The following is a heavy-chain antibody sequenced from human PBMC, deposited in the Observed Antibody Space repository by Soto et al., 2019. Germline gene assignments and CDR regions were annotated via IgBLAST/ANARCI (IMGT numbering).Heavy chain of an antibody. CDR2: IYYSGST. D-gene: IGHD3-3*01. J-gene: IGHJ6*02. CDR3: ARDGRPYDFWSGYIASVDYYGMDV. Sequence: SETLSLTCTVSGGSISSYYWSWIRQPPGKGLEWIGYIYYSGSTNYNPSLKSRVTISVDTSKNQFSLKLSSVTAADTAVYYCARDGRPYDFWSGYIASVDYYGMDVWGQGTTVTVSS. V-gene: IGHV4-59*12. CDR1: GGSISSYY.